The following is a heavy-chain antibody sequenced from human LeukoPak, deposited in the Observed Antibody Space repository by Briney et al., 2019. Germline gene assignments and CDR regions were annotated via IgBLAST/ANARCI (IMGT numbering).Heavy chain of an antibody. J-gene: IGHJ4*02. CDR2: ISWNSGSI. V-gene: IGHV3-9*01. Sequence: PGRSLRLSCAASGFTFDDYAMHWVRQAPGKGLEWVSGISWNSGSIGYADSVKGRFTISRDNAKDTLYLQMNSLRAEDTAVYYCARGPHVLMVYAPFNYWGQGTLVTVSS. CDR1: GFTFDDYA. CDR3: ARGPHVLMVYAPFNY. D-gene: IGHD2-8*01.